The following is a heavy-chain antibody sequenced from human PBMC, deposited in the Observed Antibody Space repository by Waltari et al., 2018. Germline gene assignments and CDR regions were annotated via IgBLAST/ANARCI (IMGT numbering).Heavy chain of an antibody. J-gene: IGHJ4*02. V-gene: IGHV4-34*01. CDR2: INHSGST. CDR1: GGSFSGYY. D-gene: IGHD3-22*01. CDR3: ARVERSYYYDSSGCLFDY. Sequence: QVQLQQWGAGLLKPSETLSLTCAVYGGSFSGYYWSWIRKPPGRGLEWIGEINHSGSTNYNPSLKSRVTISVDTSKNQFSLKLSSVTAADTAVYYCARVERSYYYDSSGCLFDYWGQGTLVTVSS.